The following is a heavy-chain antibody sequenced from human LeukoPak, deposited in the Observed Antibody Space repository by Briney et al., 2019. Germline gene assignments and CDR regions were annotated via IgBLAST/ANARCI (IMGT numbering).Heavy chain of an antibody. D-gene: IGHD3-10*01. J-gene: IGHJ4*02. V-gene: IGHV3-21*01. CDR1: GFTFNSYS. Sequence: GGSLRLSCAASGFTFNSYSMNWVRQAPGKGLEWVSSISSSSDFIYYADSVKGRFTISRDNAKNSLYLQMNSLRAEDTAVYYCARDASGSYPLYFDYWGQGTLVTVSS. CDR2: ISSSSDFI. CDR3: ARDASGSYPLYFDY.